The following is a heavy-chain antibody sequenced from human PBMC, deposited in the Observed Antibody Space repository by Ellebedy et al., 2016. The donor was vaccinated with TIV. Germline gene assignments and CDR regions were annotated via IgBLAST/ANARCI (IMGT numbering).Heavy chain of an antibody. CDR1: GFIFANEW. CDR2: LDENGRRK. J-gene: IGHJ4*02. V-gene: IGHV3-7*01. CDR3: ARSLDQ. Sequence: GESLKISCAASGFIFANEWMTWVRQTPGVGLEWVASLDENGRRKYYADTVKGRFSISRDNARNSLFLQMDGLRAEDTAVYYCARSLDQWGQGVLVTVSP.